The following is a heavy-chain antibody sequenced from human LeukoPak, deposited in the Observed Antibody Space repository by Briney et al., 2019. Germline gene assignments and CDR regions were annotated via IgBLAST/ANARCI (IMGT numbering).Heavy chain of an antibody. CDR1: GGSISSGSYY. CDR2: IYTSGST. V-gene: IGHV4-61*02. Sequence: PSETLSLTCTVSGGSISSGSYYWSWIRQPAGKGLEWIGRIYTSGSTNYNPSLKSRVTISLDTSKNQFSLKLSSVTAADTAVYYCASWPHYFDYWGQGTLVTVSS. CDR3: ASWPHYFDY. J-gene: IGHJ4*02.